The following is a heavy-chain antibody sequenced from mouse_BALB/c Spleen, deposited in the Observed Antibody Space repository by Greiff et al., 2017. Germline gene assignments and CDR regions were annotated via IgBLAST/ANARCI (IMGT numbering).Heavy chain of an antibody. J-gene: IGHJ2*01. CDR1: GFTFTDYY. CDR2: IRNKANGYTT. V-gene: IGHV7-3*02. Sequence: EVKLMESGGGLVQPGGSLRLSCATSGFTFTDYYMSWVRQPPGKALEWLGFIRNKANGYTTEYSASVKGRFTISRDNSQSILYLQMNTLRAEDSATYYCARDRAGFDYFDYWGQGTTLTVSS. CDR3: ARDRAGFDYFDY.